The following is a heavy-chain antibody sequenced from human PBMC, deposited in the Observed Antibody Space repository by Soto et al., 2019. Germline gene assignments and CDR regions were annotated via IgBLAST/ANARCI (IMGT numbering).Heavy chain of an antibody. V-gene: IGHV3-23*01. J-gene: IGHJ6*02. Sequence: EVQLLESGGGLVQPGGSLRLSCAPSGFTFSSYAMSWVRQAPGKGLEWVSAISGSGGSTYYADSVKGRFTISRDNSKNTLYLQMNSLRAEDTAVYYCAKDGYAYYDILTGYYTGDYYYGMDVWGQGTTVTVSS. CDR2: ISGSGGST. CDR3: AKDGYAYYDILTGYYTGDYYYGMDV. D-gene: IGHD3-9*01. CDR1: GFTFSSYA.